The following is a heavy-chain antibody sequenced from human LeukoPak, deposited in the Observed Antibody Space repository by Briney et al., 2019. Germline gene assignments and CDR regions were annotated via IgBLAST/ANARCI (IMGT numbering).Heavy chain of an antibody. CDR1: GGSFSGYY. Sequence: SETPSLTCAVYGGSFSGYYWSWIRQPPGKGLEWIGEINHSGSTNYNPSLKSRVTISVDTSKNQFSLKLSSVTAADTAVYYCARARVRRWFDPWGQGTLVTVSS. CDR3: ARARVRRWFDP. J-gene: IGHJ5*02. CDR2: INHSGST. V-gene: IGHV4-34*01. D-gene: IGHD1-1*01.